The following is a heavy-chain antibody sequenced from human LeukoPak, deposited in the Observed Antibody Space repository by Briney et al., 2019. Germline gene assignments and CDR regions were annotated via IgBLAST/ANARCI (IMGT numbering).Heavy chain of an antibody. J-gene: IGHJ4*02. CDR1: GFSFSSYG. CDR3: ARGENSKTYPVSGY. D-gene: IGHD2/OR15-2a*01. CDR2: ISNDGSRK. V-gene: IGHV3-30*03. Sequence: GKSLSLSCVASGFSFSSYGMHWVRQAPGKGMEWGAVISNDGSRKYYTDSVKGRVTIARDNSKNTLYLQMNSLKAEDTAVYYCARGENSKTYPVSGYWGRGTLVTVSS.